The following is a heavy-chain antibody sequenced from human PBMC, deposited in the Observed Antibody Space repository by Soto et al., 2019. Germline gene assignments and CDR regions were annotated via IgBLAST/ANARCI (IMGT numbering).Heavy chain of an antibody. J-gene: IGHJ4*01. CDR1: AFTFSRYW. CDR3: ARVAYSRGWIFDY. CDR2: IKEDGSER. V-gene: IGHV3-7*01. D-gene: IGHD6-19*01. Sequence: PGGSLRLSCAASAFTFSRYWMSWVRQIPGRGLEWVANIKEDGSERYYVDSVKGRFTISRDNAKNSLFLQMSSLRAEDTAVYFCARVAYSRGWIFDYWGRGTLVTVSS.